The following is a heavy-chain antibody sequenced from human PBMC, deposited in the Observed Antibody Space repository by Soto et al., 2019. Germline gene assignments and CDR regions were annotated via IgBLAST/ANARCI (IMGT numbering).Heavy chain of an antibody. D-gene: IGHD6-6*01. CDR1: GFTFSSYG. V-gene: IGHV3-33*01. CDR3: AREGSIAARPDDYYYGMDV. J-gene: IGHJ6*02. Sequence: PGGSLRLSCAASGFTFSSYGMHWVRQAPGKGLEWVAVIWYDGSNKYYADSVKGRFTISRDNSKNTLYLQMNSLRAEDTAVYYCAREGSIAARPDDYYYGMDVWGQGTTVTVSS. CDR2: IWYDGSNK.